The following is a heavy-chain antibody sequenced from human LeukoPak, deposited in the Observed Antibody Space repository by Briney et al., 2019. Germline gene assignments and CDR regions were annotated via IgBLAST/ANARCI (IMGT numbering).Heavy chain of an antibody. D-gene: IGHD3-10*01. Sequence: SGPTLVNPTQTLTLTCTFSGFSLSTSGVGVGWIRQPPGKALEWLALIYWDDDKRYSPYLESRLTLTKDTSRNQVVLKMTNMDPVDTATYYCAGGSGRTFDYWGQGTLVTVSS. CDR2: IYWDDDK. CDR3: AGGSGRTFDY. J-gene: IGHJ4*02. V-gene: IGHV2-5*02. CDR1: GFSLSTSGVG.